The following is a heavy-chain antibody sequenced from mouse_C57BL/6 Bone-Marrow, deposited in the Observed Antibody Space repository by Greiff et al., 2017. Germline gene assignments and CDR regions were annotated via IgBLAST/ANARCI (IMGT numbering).Heavy chain of an antibody. CDR2: IDPSDSYT. D-gene: IGHD3-3*01. CDR3: ARDTRGYFDY. CDR1: GYTFTSYW. J-gene: IGHJ2*01. V-gene: IGHV1-50*01. Sequence: QVQLQQPGAELVKPGASVKLSCKASGYTFTSYWMQWVKQRPGQGLEWIGEIDPSDSYTNYNQKFKGKSTLTVDKSSSTAYMQLSSLTSEDSAVYYCARDTRGYFDYWGQGTTRTVSS.